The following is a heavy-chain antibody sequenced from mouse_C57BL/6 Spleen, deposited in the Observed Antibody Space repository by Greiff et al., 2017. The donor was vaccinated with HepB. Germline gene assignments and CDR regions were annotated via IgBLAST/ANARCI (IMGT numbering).Heavy chain of an antibody. CDR1: GYTFTSYG. J-gene: IGHJ2*01. CDR2: IYPRSGNT. V-gene: IGHV1-81*01. D-gene: IGHD1-1*01. Sequence: QVQLQQSGAELARPGASVKLSCKASGYTFTSYGISWVKQRTGQGLEWIGEIYPRSGNTYYNEKFKGKATLTADKSSSTAYMELRSLTSEDSAVYFWARTGGDYYGSSYVRYYFDYWGQGTTLTVSS. CDR3: ARTGGDYYGSSYVRYYFDY.